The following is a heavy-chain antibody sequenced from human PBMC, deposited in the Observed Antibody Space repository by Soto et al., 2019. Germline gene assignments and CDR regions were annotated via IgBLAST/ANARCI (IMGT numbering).Heavy chain of an antibody. CDR3: ARSHIVPRLFMYPYDY. Sequence: SETLSLTCTVSGASISSSSFYWGWIRQPPGKGLETIANIYYDGSTYYNPSLKSRVTISFDTSKNQFSLKLSSVTAADTVVYYCARSHIVPRLFMYPYDYWGQGTPVTVSS. J-gene: IGHJ4*02. V-gene: IGHV4-39*01. D-gene: IGHD6-6*01. CDR2: IYYDGST. CDR1: GASISSSSFY.